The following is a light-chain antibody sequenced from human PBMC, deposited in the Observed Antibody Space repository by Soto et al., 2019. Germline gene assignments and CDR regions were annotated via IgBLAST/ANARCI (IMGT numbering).Light chain of an antibody. Sequence: QSALTQPASVSGSPGQSITISCTGTSSDVGGYNYVSWYQQHPGKAPKLMLYEVSNRPSGVSNRFSGSKSGNTASLTISGLQAEDEADYYCSSYTGSSTLVFGTGTKLTVL. CDR2: EVS. V-gene: IGLV2-14*01. CDR1: SSDVGGYNY. CDR3: SSYTGSSTLV. J-gene: IGLJ1*01.